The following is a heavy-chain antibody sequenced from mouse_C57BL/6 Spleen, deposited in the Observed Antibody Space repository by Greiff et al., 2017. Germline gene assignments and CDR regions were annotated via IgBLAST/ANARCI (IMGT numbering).Heavy chain of an antibody. V-gene: IGHV6-6*01. CDR2: IRNKANNPAT. J-gene: IGHJ3*01. Sequence: EVQVEESGGGLVQPGGSMKLSCAASGFTFSDAWMDWVRQSPEKGLEWVAEIRNKANNPATYYADSVKGRFTISRADSKSSVYLKMNSFRAEDTGICYCTGGYYGRGFAYWGQGTLVTVSA. D-gene: IGHD1-1*01. CDR1: GFTFSDAW. CDR3: TGGYYGRGFAY.